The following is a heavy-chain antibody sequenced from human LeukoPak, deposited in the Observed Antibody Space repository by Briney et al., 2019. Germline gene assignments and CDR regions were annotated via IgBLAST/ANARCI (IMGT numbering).Heavy chain of an antibody. J-gene: IGHJ5*02. D-gene: IGHD1-7*01. CDR2: IYYSGST. CDR1: GGSISSGDYY. CDR3: VLELLGPGWFDP. V-gene: IGHV4-30-4*03. Sequence: PSETLSLTCTVSGGSISSGDYYWSWIRQPPGKGLEWIGYIYYSGSTYYNPSLKSRVTMSVDTSKNQFSLKLSSMTAADTAVYYCVLELLGPGWFDPWGQGTLVTVSS.